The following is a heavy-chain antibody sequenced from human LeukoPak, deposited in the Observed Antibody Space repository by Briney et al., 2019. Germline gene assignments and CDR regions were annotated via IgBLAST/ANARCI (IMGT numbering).Heavy chain of an antibody. D-gene: IGHD7-27*01. Sequence: PGGSLRLSCAASGFTFSDYFMSWVRQAPGKGLEWVSHITNSGGHTYYADSVKGRFTISRDNSKNTLFLQMNSLTADDTAAYYCARYWGDLDYWGQGTLVTVSS. CDR2: ITNSGGHT. CDR3: ARYWGDLDY. V-gene: IGHV3-23*01. J-gene: IGHJ4*02. CDR1: GFTFSDYF.